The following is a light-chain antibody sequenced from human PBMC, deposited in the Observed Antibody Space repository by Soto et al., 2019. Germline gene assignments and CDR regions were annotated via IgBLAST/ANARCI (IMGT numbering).Light chain of an antibody. CDR2: EVS. CDR1: SSDVGGYNY. J-gene: IGLJ2*01. V-gene: IGLV2-14*01. CDR3: CSYARISSVV. Sequence: QSALTQPASVSGSPGQSITISCTGTSSDVGGYNYVSWYRQYPGKAPKLIIYEVSNRPSGVSNRLSGSKSGNKASLTISGLQAEDEAHYYCCSYARISSVVFGGGTKLTVL.